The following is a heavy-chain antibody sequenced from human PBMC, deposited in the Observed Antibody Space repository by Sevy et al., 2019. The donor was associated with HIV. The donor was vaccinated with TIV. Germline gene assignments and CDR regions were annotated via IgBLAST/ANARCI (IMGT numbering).Heavy chain of an antibody. V-gene: IGHV3-33*01. CDR2: IWYDGSNK. J-gene: IGHJ5*02. D-gene: IGHD3-16*01. CDR3: ARDQGFDVWGSYDPNWFDP. Sequence: GGSLRLSCAASGFTFSSYGMHWVRQAPGKGLEWVAVIWYDGSNKYYADSVKGRFNISRDNSKNTLYLQMNSLRAKDTAVYYCARDQGFDVWGSYDPNWFDPWGQGTLVTVSS. CDR1: GFTFSSYG.